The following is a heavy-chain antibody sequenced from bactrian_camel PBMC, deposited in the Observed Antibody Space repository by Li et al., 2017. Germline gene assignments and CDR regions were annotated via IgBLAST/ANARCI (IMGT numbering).Heavy chain of an antibody. J-gene: IGHJ6*01. D-gene: IGHD2*01. CDR1: RYSPCM. CDR3: AVDGDCSCRGGYCYTDFGR. V-gene: IGHV3S53*01. Sequence: HVQLVESGGGSVQAGGSLRLSCVASRYSPCMAWLRQAPGREREVIGAINNVATPHYDDSVKGRFTISRDNSENALYLEMNGLKPEDTAMYYCAVDGDCSCRGGYCYTDFGRWGPGTQVTVS. CDR2: INNVATP.